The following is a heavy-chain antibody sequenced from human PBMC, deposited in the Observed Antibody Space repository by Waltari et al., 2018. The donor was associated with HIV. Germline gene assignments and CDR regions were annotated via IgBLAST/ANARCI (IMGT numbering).Heavy chain of an antibody. CDR3: AKVREKQLWLRNWDFDL. D-gene: IGHD5-18*01. V-gene: IGHV3-48*03. J-gene: IGHJ2*01. CDR1: GVTFRCYE. CDR2: ISSSGSSI. Sequence: VKLVESGGGLVQPGGSVRLSCAASGVTFRCYEMNGVRQAPGKGLEWISYISSSGSSIYYADSVKGRFTISRDNGKKSLYLQMNILRAEDTAVYYCAKVREKQLWLRNWDFDLWGRGTLVAVSS.